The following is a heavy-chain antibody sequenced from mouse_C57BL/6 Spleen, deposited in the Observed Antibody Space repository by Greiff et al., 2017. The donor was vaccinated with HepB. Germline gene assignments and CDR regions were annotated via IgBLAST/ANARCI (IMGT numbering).Heavy chain of an antibody. Sequence: VQLQQPGAELVRPGTSVKLSCKASGYTFTSYWMHWVKQRPGQGLEWIGVIDPSDSYTNYNQKFKGKATLTVDTSSSTAYMQLSSLTSEDSAVYYCAREEYPYAMDYWGQGTSVTVSS. CDR2: IDPSDSYT. V-gene: IGHV1-59*01. J-gene: IGHJ4*01. CDR3: AREEYPYAMDY. CDR1: GYTFTSYW. D-gene: IGHD5-1*01.